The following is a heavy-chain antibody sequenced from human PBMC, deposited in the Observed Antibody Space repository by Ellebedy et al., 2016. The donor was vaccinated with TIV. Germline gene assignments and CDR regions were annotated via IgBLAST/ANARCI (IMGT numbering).Heavy chain of an antibody. V-gene: IGHV1-69*06. J-gene: IGHJ4*02. CDR2: IIPIFGTP. CDR1: GGTFSSYA. Sequence: SVKVSXXASGGTFSSYAIDWVRQAPGQGLEWMGGIIPIFGTPNYAQKFQGRVTITADKSTSTAYMDLSSLRSEDTAVYYCARESLDGMVPRGDFDYWGQGTLVTVSS. CDR3: ARESLDGMVPRGDFDY. D-gene: IGHD3-10*01.